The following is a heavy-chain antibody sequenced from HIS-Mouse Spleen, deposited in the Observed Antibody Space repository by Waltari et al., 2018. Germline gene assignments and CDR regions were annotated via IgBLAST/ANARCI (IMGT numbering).Heavy chain of an antibody. D-gene: IGHD6-13*01. CDR3: AKAQQQHYWYFDL. Sequence: EVQLVESGGGLVQPGRSLRLSCAASGFTFDDYAMHWVRQAPGKGLEWGSGISWNGGSIGYADSVKGRFTISRDNAKNSLYLQMNRLRAEDTSLYYCAKAQQQHYWYFDLWGRGTLVTVSS. CDR1: GFTFDDYA. J-gene: IGHJ2*01. V-gene: IGHV3-9*01. CDR2: ISWNGGSI.